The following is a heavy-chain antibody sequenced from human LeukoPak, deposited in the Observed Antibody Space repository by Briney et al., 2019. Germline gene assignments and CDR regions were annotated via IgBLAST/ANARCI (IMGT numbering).Heavy chain of an antibody. CDR1: GGSGCSVSSGSCC. CDR3: ARYCSSSSCYSDAFDY. V-gene: IGHV4-61*02. CDR2: IHTDSGT. J-gene: IGHJ4*02. D-gene: IGHD2-2*01. Sequence: SQTLSLTCTVSGGSGCSVSSGSCCWSWIRKAAGKGLEWIGRIHTDSGTTYKRSLKSRLTISRDTSKNQFSLKLTSVTAADTAVYYCARYCSSSSCYSDAFDYWGPGSLVTVSS.